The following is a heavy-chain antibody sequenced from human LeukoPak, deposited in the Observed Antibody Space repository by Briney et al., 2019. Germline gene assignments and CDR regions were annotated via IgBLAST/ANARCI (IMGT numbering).Heavy chain of an antibody. CDR3: ARLGGTYLSYWFFDL. CDR2: IYYTGNT. D-gene: IGHD1-26*01. Sequence: SETLSLTCAVYGGSFSAYYWSWIRQPPGKGLEWIGNIYYTGNTFSSPSLKSRVTMSVDMSKNQFSLNLSSVTAADTAVYYCARLGGTYLSYWFFDLWGRGTLVTVPS. CDR1: GGSFSAYY. J-gene: IGHJ2*01. V-gene: IGHV4-34*01.